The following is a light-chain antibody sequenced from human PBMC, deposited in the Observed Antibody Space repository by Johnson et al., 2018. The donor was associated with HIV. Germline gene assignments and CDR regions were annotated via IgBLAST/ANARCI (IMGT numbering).Light chain of an antibody. Sequence: QAVLTQPPSVSVAPGQKVIISCSGSSSNIGNNYVSWYQQLPGTAPKLLIYDNNKRPSGIPGRFSGSKSGTSATLDITGLQTGDEADYYCGTWDSSLSAYVFGTGTKVTVL. J-gene: IGLJ1*01. CDR1: SSNIGNNY. V-gene: IGLV1-51*01. CDR2: DNN. CDR3: GTWDSSLSAYV.